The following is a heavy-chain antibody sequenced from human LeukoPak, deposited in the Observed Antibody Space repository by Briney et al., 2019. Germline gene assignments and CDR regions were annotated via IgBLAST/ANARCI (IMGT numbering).Heavy chain of an antibody. D-gene: IGHD6-6*01. J-gene: IGHJ4*02. CDR1: GFTVSDND. CDR3: ARRSVPGRPGY. Sequence: GGSLRLSCAASGFTVSDNDIKWVRQAPGKGLEWVSLIYSDGSTHYTASVKGKFSISRDNSKNTVYLQMNSLRGEDTAVYYCARRSVPGRPGYWGQGTQVTVS. V-gene: IGHV3-66*04. CDR2: IYSDGST.